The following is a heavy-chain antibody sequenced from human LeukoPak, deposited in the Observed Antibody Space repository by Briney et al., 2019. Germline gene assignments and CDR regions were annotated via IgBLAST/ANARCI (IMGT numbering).Heavy chain of an antibody. D-gene: IGHD3-10*01. J-gene: IGHJ6*02. CDR3: AKAPRGGGLLPPYGMDV. V-gene: IGHV3-33*06. CDR1: GFTFSSYG. CDR2: IWYDGSNN. Sequence: PGGSLRLSCAASGFTFSSYGMHWVRQAPGKGLEWVAVIWYDGSNNYYADSVKGRFTISRDNSKNTLYLQMNSLRAEDTAVYYCAKAPRGGGLLPPYGMDVWGQGTTVTVSS.